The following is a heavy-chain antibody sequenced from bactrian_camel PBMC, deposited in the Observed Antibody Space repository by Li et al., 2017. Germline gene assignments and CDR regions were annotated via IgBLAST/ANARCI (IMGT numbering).Heavy chain of an antibody. CDR3: ANLDGHY. V-gene: IGHV3S63*01. CDR2: ITWTPGHS. Sequence: HVQLVESGGGSVKAGEALTLSCTASGSTLHASEMGWYRQAPGQEREAVSCITWTPGHSYYNDSVKGRFTISRDNAKNTVTLLLNSLKIEDTAMYYCANLDGHYWGQGTQVTVS. CDR1: GSTLHASE. J-gene: IGHJ4*01.